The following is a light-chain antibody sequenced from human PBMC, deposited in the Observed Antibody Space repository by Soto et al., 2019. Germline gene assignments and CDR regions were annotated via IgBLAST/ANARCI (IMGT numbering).Light chain of an antibody. CDR3: KQALHTRT. V-gene: IGKV2-28*01. J-gene: IGKJ1*01. CDR2: LRS. Sequence: DIVMTQSPLSLPVTPGEPASISCRSSQSLPHSNGYNYLDWYLQTPGQSPQLLIYLRSNRASGVPGRFSGNGSVSDFTLKIRRVEADDVGVYYGKQALHTRTFGQGTKVEVK. CDR1: QSLPHSNGYNY.